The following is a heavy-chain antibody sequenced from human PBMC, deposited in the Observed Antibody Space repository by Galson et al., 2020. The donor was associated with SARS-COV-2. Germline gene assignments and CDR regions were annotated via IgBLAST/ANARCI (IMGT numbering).Heavy chain of an antibody. CDR1: GYSFTSYW. CDR3: ARHLTVPAAIRVALHMDV. D-gene: IGHD2-2*01. CDR2: IYPGDSDT. J-gene: IGHJ6*03. V-gene: IGHV5-51*01. Sequence: HGESLKISCKGSGYSFTSYWIGWVRQMPGKGLEWMGIIYPGDSDTRYSPSFQGQVTISADKSISTAYLQWSSLKASDTAMYYCARHLTVPAAIRVALHMDVWGKGTTVTVSS.